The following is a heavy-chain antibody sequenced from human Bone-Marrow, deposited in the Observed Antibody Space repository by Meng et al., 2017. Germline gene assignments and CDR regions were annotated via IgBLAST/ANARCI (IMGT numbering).Heavy chain of an antibody. CDR2: ISAYNGNT. Sequence: ASVKVSCKASGYTFTGYYMHWVRQAPGQGLEWMGWISAYNGNTNYAQKLQGRVTMTTDTSTSTAYMELRSLRSDDTAVYYCARDHDLWLQRGWGAFDIWGQGTMVTVSS. D-gene: IGHD3/OR15-3a*01. V-gene: IGHV1-18*04. CDR3: ARDHDLWLQRGWGAFDI. J-gene: IGHJ3*02. CDR1: GYTFTGYY.